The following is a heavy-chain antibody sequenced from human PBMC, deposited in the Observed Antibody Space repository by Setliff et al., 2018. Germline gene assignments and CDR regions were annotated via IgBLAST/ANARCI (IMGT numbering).Heavy chain of an antibody. CDR2: IYPGDYDT. D-gene: IGHD3-10*01. CDR1: GYSFTTYW. V-gene: IGHV5-51*01. Sequence: GESLKISCKASGYSFTTYWIAWVRQMPGKGLEWMGVIYPGDYDTSYSPSFQGRFTISRDNAKNTLYLQMNSLRAEDTAVYFCASRFGSGSYYWGQGTLVTVSS. J-gene: IGHJ4*02. CDR3: ASRFGSGSYY.